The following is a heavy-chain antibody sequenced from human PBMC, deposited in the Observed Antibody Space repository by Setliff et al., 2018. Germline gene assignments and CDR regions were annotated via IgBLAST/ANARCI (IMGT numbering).Heavy chain of an antibody. Sequence: GGSLRLSCRASGFTFGDYAMSWFRQAPGKGLEWVAFIRNKAYGGTTEYAAFVKGRFTISRDESKSIAFLHMNDLKTEDTAVYFCTTRGDSSLGYCSGRSCYSGHWGQGTLVTVSS. CDR1: GFTFGDYA. CDR3: TTRGDSSLGYCSGRSCYSGH. V-gene: IGHV3-49*03. D-gene: IGHD2-15*01. J-gene: IGHJ4*02. CDR2: IRNKAYGGTT.